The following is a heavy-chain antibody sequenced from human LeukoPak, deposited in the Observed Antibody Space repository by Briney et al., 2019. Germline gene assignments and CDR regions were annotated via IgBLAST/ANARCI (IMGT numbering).Heavy chain of an antibody. CDR3: PEVRASNSFNF. CDR1: GFSFSDSW. CDR2: MNPDGSQR. Sequence: GGSLRLSCAASGFSFSDSWMNWVRQAPGKGLEWVASMNPDGSQRYYADSVRGRFTISRDNPQSSLYLQMNSLRAEDTATYFCPEVRASNSFNFWGQGT. D-gene: IGHD3-10*01. V-gene: IGHV3-7*01. J-gene: IGHJ4*02.